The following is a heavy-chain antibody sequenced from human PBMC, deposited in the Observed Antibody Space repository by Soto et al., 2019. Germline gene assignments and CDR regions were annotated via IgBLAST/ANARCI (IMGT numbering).Heavy chain of an antibody. V-gene: IGHV4-59*01. Sequence: SETLSLTCTVSGGSMRNYFWTWIRQPPGKGLEWIGYIHYSGTTSFFPSYNPSLRSRVTISEDTSKNQFSLKLLSVTTADTAVYFCAAGEASSRNLAPYYLDFWGQGTLVTVSS. CDR3: AAGEASSRNLAPYYLDF. D-gene: IGHD6-13*01. CDR1: GGSMRNYF. J-gene: IGHJ4*02. CDR2: IHYSGTT.